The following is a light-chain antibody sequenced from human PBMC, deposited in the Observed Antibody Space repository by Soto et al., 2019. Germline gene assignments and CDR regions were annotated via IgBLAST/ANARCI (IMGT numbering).Light chain of an antibody. V-gene: IGKV3-20*01. J-gene: IGKJ1*01. Sequence: IVLTQSPGTLSLSPGERTTLSCRASQSISRYLAWYQQKPGQGPRLLIYGASSRATGTPDRFSGSGSGTDFTLTSNRLEPEDFGLYAGQQYGSSPPSFGRGTKVEIK. CDR2: GAS. CDR1: QSISRY. CDR3: QQYGSSPPS.